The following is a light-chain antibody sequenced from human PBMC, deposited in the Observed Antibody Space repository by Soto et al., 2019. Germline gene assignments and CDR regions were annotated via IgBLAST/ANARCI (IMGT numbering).Light chain of an antibody. CDR1: SSDVGSYNL. CDR2: EVS. Sequence: QSVLTQPASVSGSPGQSITISCTGTSSDVGSYNLVSWYQQHPGKAPKLIIYEVSKRPSGVSNRFSGSKSGNTASLTISGLQAEDEADYYCCSYAGSSTFGVVFGGGTKLTVL. V-gene: IGLV2-23*02. CDR3: CSYAGSSTFGVV. J-gene: IGLJ2*01.